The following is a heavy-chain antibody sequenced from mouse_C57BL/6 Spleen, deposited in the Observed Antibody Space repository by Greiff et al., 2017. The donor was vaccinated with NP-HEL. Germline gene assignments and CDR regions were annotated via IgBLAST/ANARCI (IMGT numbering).Heavy chain of an antibody. CDR3: ASSITTVVANYAMDY. CDR1: GYAFSSSW. V-gene: IGHV1-82*01. D-gene: IGHD1-1*01. Sequence: VQLQQSGPELVKPGASVKISCKASGYAFSSSWMNWVKQRPGKGLEWIGRIYPGDGDTNYNGKFKGKATLTADKSSSTAYMQLSSLTSEDSAVYFFASSITTVVANYAMDYWGQGTSVTVSS. CDR2: IYPGDGDT. J-gene: IGHJ4*01.